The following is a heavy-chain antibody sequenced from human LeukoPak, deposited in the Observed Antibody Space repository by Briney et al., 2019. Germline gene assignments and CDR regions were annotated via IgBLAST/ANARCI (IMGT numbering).Heavy chain of an antibody. V-gene: IGHV3-23*01. CDR3: AKDMRFDWTPYYFDY. Sequence: PGGSLRLSCSASGFTVTHYAMHWVRQAPGKGLEWVSAISGSGGSTYYADSVKGRFTISRDNSKNTLYLQMNSLRAEDTAVYYCAKDMRFDWTPYYFDYWGRGTLVTVSS. J-gene: IGHJ4*02. CDR1: GFTVTHYA. CDR2: ISGSGGST. D-gene: IGHD3-9*01.